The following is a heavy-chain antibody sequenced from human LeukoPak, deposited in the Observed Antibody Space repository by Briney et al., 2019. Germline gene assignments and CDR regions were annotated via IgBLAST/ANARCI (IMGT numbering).Heavy chain of an antibody. D-gene: IGHD4-11*01. CDR1: GGSFTIYS. CDR2: ISPSGNT. V-gene: IGHV4-34*01. CDR3: ARRVRSADYRLDY. Sequence: SETLSLTCAVYGGSFTIYSWTWIRQPPGKSLEWVGEISPSGNTQYNPSLNSRVTISLDASKSQFYLKLNSVTAADTAVYYCARRVRSADYRLDYWGQGTLVTVSS. J-gene: IGHJ4*02.